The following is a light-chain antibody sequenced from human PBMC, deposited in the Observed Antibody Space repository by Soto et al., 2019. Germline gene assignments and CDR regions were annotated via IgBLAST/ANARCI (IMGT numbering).Light chain of an antibody. CDR3: SSYAGSNNLV. J-gene: IGLJ1*01. CDR1: SSDVGGYNY. Sequence: HSALTQPPSGSGFPGQSVSISCTGTSSDVGGYNYVSWYQQHPGKAPKLMIYEVSKRPSGVPDRLSGSKSGNTASLTVSGLQAEDEADYYCSSYAGSNNLVFGAGTKVTVL. CDR2: EVS. V-gene: IGLV2-8*01.